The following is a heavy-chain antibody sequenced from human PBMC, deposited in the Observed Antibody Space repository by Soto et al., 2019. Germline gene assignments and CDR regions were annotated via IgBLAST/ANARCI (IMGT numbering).Heavy chain of an antibody. V-gene: IGHV1-69*13. D-gene: IGHD3-22*01. CDR2: TIPIFGTA. J-gene: IGHJ4*02. CDR1: GGTFSSYA. CDR3: ARDPDYYDSSGNLFDY. Sequence: SVKVSCKASGGTFSSYAISWVRQAPGQGLEWMGGTIPIFGTANYAQKFQGRFTITADESTSTAYMELSSLRSEDTAVYYCARDPDYYDSSGNLFDYWGQGTLVTVSS.